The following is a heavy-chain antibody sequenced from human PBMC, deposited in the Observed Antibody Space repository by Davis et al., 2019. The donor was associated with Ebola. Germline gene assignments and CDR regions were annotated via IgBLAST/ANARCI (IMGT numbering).Heavy chain of an antibody. V-gene: IGHV4-59*01. CDR2: IYYSGST. CDR1: GGSTSRYY. Sequence: MPSETLSLTCPVSGGSTSRYYWSWIPQPPGKGLAWIGYIYYSGSTNYNPSPKSRVTISVDTSKNQFSLKLSSVTAADTAVYYCAGESWGGRFRPGAFDIWGQGTMVTVSS. CDR3: AGESWGGRFRPGAFDI. D-gene: IGHD3-16*01. J-gene: IGHJ3*02.